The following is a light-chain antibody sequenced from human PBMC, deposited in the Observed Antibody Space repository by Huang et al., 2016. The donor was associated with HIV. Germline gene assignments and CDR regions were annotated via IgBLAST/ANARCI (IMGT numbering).Light chain of an antibody. CDR2: AAS. CDR1: QDINNF. Sequence: AIRMTQSPSSLSASTGDRVNITCRAIQDINNFLAWYQQKPGKDPNLLIDAASILETGVPSRFSGSGSGTEFRLSISCLQSEDFATYYCQQYYSYRTFGQGTQVEIK. V-gene: IGKV1-8*01. J-gene: IGKJ1*01. CDR3: QQYYSYRT.